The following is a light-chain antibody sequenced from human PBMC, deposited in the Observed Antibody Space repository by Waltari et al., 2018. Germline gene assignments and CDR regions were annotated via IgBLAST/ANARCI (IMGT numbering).Light chain of an antibody. CDR3: CSYAGSAISV. CDR1: PSVLGKYNL. Sequence: ALTRTATFSGSPGQSFPIPSTETPSVLGKYNLVSWYQQHPGKAPTLIIYDVNKRPSGVSNRFSGSKSGNTASLTISGLQAADEAYYYCCSYAGSAISVFGGGTKVTVL. J-gene: IGLJ3*02. CDR2: DVN. V-gene: IGLV2-23*02.